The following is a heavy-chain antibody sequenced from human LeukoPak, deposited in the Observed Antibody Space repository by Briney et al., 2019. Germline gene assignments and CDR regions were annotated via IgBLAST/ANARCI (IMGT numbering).Heavy chain of an antibody. D-gene: IGHD3-10*01. CDR3: ARDWIGRIDAFDI. J-gene: IGHJ3*02. Sequence: PGGSLRLSCAASGFTVSSNYMSWVRQAPGKGLEWVSVIYSGGSTYYADSVKGRFTISRDNSKNTLYLQMNSLRAEDTAVYYCARDWIGRIDAFDIWGQGTMVTVSS. V-gene: IGHV3-66*01. CDR2: IYSGGST. CDR1: GFTVSSNY.